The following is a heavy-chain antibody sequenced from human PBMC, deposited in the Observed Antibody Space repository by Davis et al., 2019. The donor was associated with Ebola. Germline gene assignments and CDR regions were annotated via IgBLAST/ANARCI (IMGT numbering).Heavy chain of an antibody. V-gene: IGHV2-70*01. D-gene: IGHD2-2*01. Sequence: SGPTLAQLTQTLTLTCTFPGFPLSPSGMCVSWIRQPPGKALEWLALIDWDDDKYYSTSLKTRLTIPKDTSKNQVVLTMTNMDPVDQATYYCARTNSCYYYCGMDVWGQGTTVTVSS. CDR1: GFPLSPSGMC. CDR3: ARTNSCYYYCGMDV. J-gene: IGHJ6*02. CDR2: IDWDDDK.